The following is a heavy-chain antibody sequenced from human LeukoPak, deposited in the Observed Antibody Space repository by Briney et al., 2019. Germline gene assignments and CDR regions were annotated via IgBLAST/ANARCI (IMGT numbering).Heavy chain of an antibody. V-gene: IGHV3-7*01. CDR3: ARDGYYYDSSSYVGSFDY. CDR1: GFTFSNYW. D-gene: IGHD3-22*01. Sequence: PGGSLRLSCAASGFTFSNYWMSWVRRAPGKGLEWVANIKQDGGEKNYVDSVKGRFTISRDNAKNSLYLQMNSLRAEDTAGYYCARDGYYYDSSSYVGSFDYWGQGTLVTVSP. J-gene: IGHJ4*02. CDR2: IKQDGGEK.